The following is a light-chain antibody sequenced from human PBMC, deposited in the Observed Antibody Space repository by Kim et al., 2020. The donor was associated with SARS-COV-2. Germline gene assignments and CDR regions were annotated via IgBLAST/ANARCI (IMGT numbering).Light chain of an antibody. CDR2: EDT. V-gene: IGLV3-1*01. CDR3: QAWDSSTVV. CDR1: KLGDQF. J-gene: IGLJ2*01. Sequence: VSPGQTASITCSGDKLGDQFACWYQQKPGQSPVLVIYEDTKRPSGIPERFSGSNSGNTATLTISGTQAMDEADYYCQAWDSSTVVFGGGTKLTVL.